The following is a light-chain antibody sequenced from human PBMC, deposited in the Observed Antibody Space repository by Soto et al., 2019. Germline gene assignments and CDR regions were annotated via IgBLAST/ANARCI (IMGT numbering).Light chain of an antibody. CDR2: EVS. CDR1: SSDVGGYDY. Sequence: QSVLTQPASVSGSPGQSITISCAGTSSDVGGYDYVSWYQIHPGKAPKLMVFEVSNRPSGVSYRFSGSKSGNTASLTISGLQAEDEADYFCSSYSLSTAYLFGTGTKVTVL. CDR3: SSYSLSTAYL. V-gene: IGLV2-14*01. J-gene: IGLJ1*01.